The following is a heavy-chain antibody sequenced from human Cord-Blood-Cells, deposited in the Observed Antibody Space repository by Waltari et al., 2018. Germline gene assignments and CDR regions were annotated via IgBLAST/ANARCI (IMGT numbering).Heavy chain of an antibody. V-gene: IGHV3-33*01. CDR3: ARGHGYSSSFDL. CDR2: IWYDGSNK. Sequence: QVQLVESGGGVVQPGRSLRRSSAASGLPFSSYGMHWVPQAPGKGLGWVEVIWYDGSNKYYADSVKGRFTISRDNSKNTLYLQMNSLRAEDTAVYYCARGHGYSSSFDLWGRGTLVTVSS. J-gene: IGHJ2*01. D-gene: IGHD6-6*01. CDR1: GLPFSSYG.